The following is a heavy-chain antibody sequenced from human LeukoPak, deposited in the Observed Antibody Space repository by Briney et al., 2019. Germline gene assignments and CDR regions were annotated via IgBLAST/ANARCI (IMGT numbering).Heavy chain of an antibody. J-gene: IGHJ6*02. V-gene: IGHV1-18*01. CDR3: ASHIVVVPATTPRYGMDV. D-gene: IGHD2-2*01. CDR1: RYTFTSYG. CDR2: IIAFNCKT. Sequence: AGVKVSCKPSRYTFTSYGIRGVRPAPGQGLERVGWIIAFNCKTNYAQTLQDRVTVNTNTSTSRAYMKLRSLRSDDTAVNYCASHIVVVPATTPRYGMDVWGQGTTVTVSS.